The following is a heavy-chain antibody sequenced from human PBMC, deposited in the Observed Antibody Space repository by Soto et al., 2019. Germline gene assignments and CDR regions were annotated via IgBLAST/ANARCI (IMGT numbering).Heavy chain of an antibody. J-gene: IGHJ6*02. Sequence: EVQLVESGGDLVQPGGSLRLSCAASGFTFTDYWLHWVRQAPGKGLEWVSRIKGDGITTSYADSVKGRFTISRDNAKNTVSVQVNSLRAEDTAVYYCARGLRGGYGMDVWGQGTKVTVSS. CDR3: ARGLRGGYGMDV. D-gene: IGHD3-16*01. CDR1: GFTFTDYW. V-gene: IGHV3-74*01. CDR2: IKGDGITT.